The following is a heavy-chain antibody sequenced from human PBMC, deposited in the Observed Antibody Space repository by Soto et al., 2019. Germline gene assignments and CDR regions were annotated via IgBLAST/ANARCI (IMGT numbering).Heavy chain of an antibody. V-gene: IGHV3-23*01. CDR2: ISGSGGST. J-gene: IGHJ4*02. D-gene: IGHD2-15*01. Sequence: GGSLRLSCAASGFTFSSYAMSWVRQAPGKGLEWVSAISGSGGSTYYADSVKGRFTISRDNSKNTLYLQMNSLRAEDTAVYYCAKDQGFPVAATPLSYWGQGTLVTVSS. CDR3: AKDQGFPVAATPLSY. CDR1: GFTFSSYA.